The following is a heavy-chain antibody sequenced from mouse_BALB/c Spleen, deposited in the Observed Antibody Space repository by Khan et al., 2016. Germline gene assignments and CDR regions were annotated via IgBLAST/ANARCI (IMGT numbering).Heavy chain of an antibody. CDR3: ARVSSSGYVAWFAY. J-gene: IGHJ3*01. V-gene: IGHV1-80*01. CDR1: GYAFSSYW. CDR2: IYPGDGDT. Sequence: QVQLKQSGAELVRPGSSVKISCKASGYAFSSYWMNWVKQRPGQGLEWIGQIYPGDGDTNYNGKFKGKATLTADKSSSTAYMQLSSLTPEDSAVYFCARVSSSGYVAWFAYWGQGTLVTVSA. D-gene: IGHD3-1*01.